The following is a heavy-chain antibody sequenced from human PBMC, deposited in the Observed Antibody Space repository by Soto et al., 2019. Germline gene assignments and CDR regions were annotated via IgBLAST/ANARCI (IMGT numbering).Heavy chain of an antibody. V-gene: IGHV4-59*01. CDR2: IYYTGST. CDR1: GDSMDSFY. D-gene: IGHD2-15*01. Sequence: PSETLSLTCTVSGDSMDSFYWNWIRQPPGKGLEWIGNIYYTGSTIYNPSLKSRVSISIDTSKNQFSLQLSSVTAADTAIYYCARDATLRHWGHGTLVTVPS. J-gene: IGHJ4*01. CDR3: ARDATLRH.